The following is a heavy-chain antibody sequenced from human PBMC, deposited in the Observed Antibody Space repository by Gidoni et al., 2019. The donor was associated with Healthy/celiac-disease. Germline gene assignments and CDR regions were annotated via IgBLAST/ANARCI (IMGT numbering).Heavy chain of an antibody. CDR2: IYYSGST. D-gene: IGHD2-2*01. Sequence: QLQLQESGPGLVKPSETLSLPCTVSGGSISRSSYYWGWIRQPPGKGLEWSGSIYYSGSTYYNPSLKSRVTISVDTSKNQFSLKLSSVTAADTAVYYCARRGGYCSSTSCYEDAFDIWGQGTMVTVSS. CDR1: GGSISRSSYY. V-gene: IGHV4-39*01. CDR3: ARRGGYCSSTSCYEDAFDI. J-gene: IGHJ3*02.